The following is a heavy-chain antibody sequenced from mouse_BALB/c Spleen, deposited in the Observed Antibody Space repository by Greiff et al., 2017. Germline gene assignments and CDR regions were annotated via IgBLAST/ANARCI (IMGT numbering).Heavy chain of an antibody. CDR2: ILPGSGST. J-gene: IGHJ3*01. D-gene: IGHD2-10*02. Sequence: QVQLQQSGAELMKPGASVKISCKATGYTFSSYWIEWVKQRPGHGLEWIGEILPGSGSTNYNEKFKGKATFTADTSSNTAYMQLSSLTSEDSAVDYCARSSYGNYYWFAYWGQGTLVTVSA. V-gene: IGHV1-9*01. CDR1: GYTFSSYW. CDR3: ARSSYGNYYWFAY.